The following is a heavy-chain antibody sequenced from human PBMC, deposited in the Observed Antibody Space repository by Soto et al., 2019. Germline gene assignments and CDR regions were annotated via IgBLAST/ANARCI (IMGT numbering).Heavy chain of an antibody. Sequence: PGGSLRLSCAASGFPVSSNHMTWVRQAPGKGLEWVSIIYSGDNTDYADSVKGRFTVSRHNSKNTLYLQMNSLRAEDTAVYYCARSNVLYCSGGSCYFDHWGQGTLVTVSS. CDR1: GFPVSSNH. J-gene: IGHJ4*03. D-gene: IGHD2-15*01. CDR2: IYSGDNT. V-gene: IGHV3-53*04. CDR3: ARSNVLYCSGGSCYFDH.